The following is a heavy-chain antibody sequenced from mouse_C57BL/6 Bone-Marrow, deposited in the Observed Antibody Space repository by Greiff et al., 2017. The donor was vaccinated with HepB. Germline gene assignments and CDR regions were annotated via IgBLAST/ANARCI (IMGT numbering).Heavy chain of an antibody. D-gene: IGHD3-2*02. V-gene: IGHV10-3*01. J-gene: IGHJ4*01. CDR3: VRDGCLRLPYYCAMDY. CDR1: GFTFNTYA. CDR2: IRSKSSNYAT. Sequence: EVQLVESGGGLVQPKGSLKLSCAASGFTFNTYAMHWVRQAPGKGLEWVARIRSKSSNYATYYADSVKDRFTISRDDSQSMLYLQMNNLKTEDTAMYYCVRDGCLRLPYYCAMDYWGQGTSVTVSS.